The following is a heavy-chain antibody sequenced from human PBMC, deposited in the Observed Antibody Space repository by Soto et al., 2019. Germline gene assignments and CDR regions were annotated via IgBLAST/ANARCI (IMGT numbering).Heavy chain of an antibody. D-gene: IGHD2-21*02. CDR3: ASVVTTAAPDY. J-gene: IGHJ4*02. V-gene: IGHV3-21*02. Sequence: EVQLVESGGGLVKPGGSLRLSCAASGFTFSSYNMNWVRQAPGKGLEWVSSISATSSYIYYADSVKGRFTISRDNGKNSLYLQMNSLRAEDTGVDYCASVVTTAAPDYWGQGTLVTVSS. CDR2: ISATSSYI. CDR1: GFTFSSYN.